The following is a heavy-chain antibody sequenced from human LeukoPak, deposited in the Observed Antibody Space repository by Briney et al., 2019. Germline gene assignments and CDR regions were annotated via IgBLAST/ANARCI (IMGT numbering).Heavy chain of an antibody. V-gene: IGHV4-59*01. Sequence: SETVSLTCTVSGDSISTYYWSWIRQPPGKGLEWIGYIYYSVTSDYNPSLKSRVTMSVDMSTNQISLKLSSVTAADTAVYYCARGSGGDGSGSLWGQGTLVTVSS. CDR1: GDSISTYY. CDR3: ARGSGGDGSGSL. D-gene: IGHD3-10*01. J-gene: IGHJ4*02. CDR2: IYYSVTS.